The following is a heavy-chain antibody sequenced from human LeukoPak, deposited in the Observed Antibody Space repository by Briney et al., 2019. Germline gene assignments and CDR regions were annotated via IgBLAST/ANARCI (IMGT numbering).Heavy chain of an antibody. CDR2: INSDGSST. J-gene: IGHJ4*02. CDR3: AVERSGYDSYLDY. V-gene: IGHV3-74*01. Sequence: RGSLRLSCAASGFTFSSYWMHWVRQAPGKGLVWVSRINSDGSSTSYADSVKGRFTISRDNAKNTLYLQMNSLRAEDTAVYYCAVERSGYDSYLDYWGQGTLVTVSS. D-gene: IGHD5-12*01. CDR1: GFTFSSYW.